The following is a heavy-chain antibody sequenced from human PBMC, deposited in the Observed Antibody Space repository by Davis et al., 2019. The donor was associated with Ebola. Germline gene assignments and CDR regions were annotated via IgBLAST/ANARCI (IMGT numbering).Heavy chain of an antibody. D-gene: IGHD2-21*02. CDR1: GGSISSYY. J-gene: IGHJ6*02. CDR3: ARGDLVVTHGGMDV. V-gene: IGHV4-59*12. CDR2: IYYSGST. Sequence: GSLRLSCTVSGGSISSYYWSWIRQLPGKGLEWIGYIYYSGSTYYNPSLKSRVTISVDTSKNQFSLKLSSVTAADTAVYYCARGDLVVTHGGMDVWGQGTTVTVSS.